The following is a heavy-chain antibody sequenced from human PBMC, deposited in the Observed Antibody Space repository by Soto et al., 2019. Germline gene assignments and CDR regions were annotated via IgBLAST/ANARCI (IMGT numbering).Heavy chain of an antibody. CDR1: GGSISSYY. CDR2: IYYSGST. J-gene: IGHJ4*02. V-gene: IGHV4-59*01. Sequence: SETLSLTCTVPGGSISSYYWSWIRQPPGKGLEWIGYIYYSGSTNYNPSLKSRVTISVDTSKNQFSLKLSSVTAADTAVYYCARAYSSSAPAIDYWGQGTLVTVSS. D-gene: IGHD6-6*01. CDR3: ARAYSSSAPAIDY.